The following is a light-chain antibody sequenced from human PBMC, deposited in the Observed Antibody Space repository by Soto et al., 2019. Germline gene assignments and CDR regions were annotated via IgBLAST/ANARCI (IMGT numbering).Light chain of an antibody. CDR1: KKVSSR. CDR2: GAS. Sequence: TQSPATLSLSPGERGTLSFRASKKVSSRLAWYQQKPGRAPRHLIYGASTRSPGSPAWFSGSGSGTEFTLTTSRLLPQDDAVSYCQQYSNRPPIPFGQGTQLEIK. CDR3: QQYSNRPPIP. V-gene: IGKV3-15*01. J-gene: IGKJ5*01.